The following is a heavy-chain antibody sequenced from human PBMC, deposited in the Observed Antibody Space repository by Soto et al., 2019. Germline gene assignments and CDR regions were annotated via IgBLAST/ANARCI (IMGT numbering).Heavy chain of an antibody. V-gene: IGHV3-64*01. D-gene: IGHD2-15*01. J-gene: IGHJ3*02. CDR3: VSVSARGQAAFEI. CDR2: ISYKGGST. CDR1: GFTLSDFS. Sequence: EVQLVESGGGLVQPGGSLRLSCAASGFTLSDFSMHWVRQAAGKGLEFVSAISYKGGSTYYANSVKGRFTISRDNSKTPLHLQMPTLRAEDLAVYYWVSVSARGQAAFEIWGSGTMVT.